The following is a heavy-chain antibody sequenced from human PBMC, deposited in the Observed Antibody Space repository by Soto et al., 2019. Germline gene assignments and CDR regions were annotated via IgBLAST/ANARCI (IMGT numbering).Heavy chain of an antibody. J-gene: IGHJ4*02. CDR2: IYYSGST. CDR3: AKVKGPRDYFDY. Sequence: SETLSLTCTVSGGSISSYYWSWIRQPPGKGLEWIGYIYYSGSTNYNPSLKSRVTISVDTSKNQFSLKLSSVTAADTAVYYCAKVKGPRDYFDYWGQGTLVTVSS. V-gene: IGHV4-59*01. CDR1: GGSISSYY.